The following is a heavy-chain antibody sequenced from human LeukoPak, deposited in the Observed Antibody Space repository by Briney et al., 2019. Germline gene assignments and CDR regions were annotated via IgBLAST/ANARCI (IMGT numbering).Heavy chain of an antibody. Sequence: KPSETLSLTCTVSGGSISSYYWGWIRQPPGKGLEWIGSMYYSGSTYYNPSLKSRVTLSVDTSKNQFSLKLRSVTAADTALYARRLGGYTNFEYWGQGTLVTVSS. J-gene: IGHJ4*02. CDR1: GGSISSYY. CDR2: MYYSGST. V-gene: IGHV4-39*07. CDR3: RLGGYTNFEY. D-gene: IGHD3-16*01.